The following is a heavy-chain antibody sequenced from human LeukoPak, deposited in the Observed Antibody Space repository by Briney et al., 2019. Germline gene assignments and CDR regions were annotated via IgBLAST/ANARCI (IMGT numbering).Heavy chain of an antibody. V-gene: IGHV3-23*01. CDR3: AKGSYYDSSGSFYFDY. J-gene: IGHJ4*02. Sequence: GGSLRLSCAASGFTFNNYAMSWVRQAPGKGLEWVSGISGSGDNTYYADSVKGRFTISRDNSKNTLYVQVNSLGTEDTAAYYCAKGSYYDSSGSFYFDYWGQGTLVTVSS. CDR2: ISGSGDNT. D-gene: IGHD3-22*01. CDR1: GFTFNNYA.